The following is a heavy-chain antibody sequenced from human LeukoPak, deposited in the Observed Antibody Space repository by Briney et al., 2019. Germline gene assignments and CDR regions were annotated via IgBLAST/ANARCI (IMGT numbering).Heavy chain of an antibody. V-gene: IGHV4-39*01. CDR2: IYYSGST. D-gene: IGHD1-1*01. J-gene: IGHJ3*02. CDR3: AGNWNDHDAFDI. Sequence: SETLSLTCTVSGGSISSSSYYWGWIRQPPGKGLEWIGSIYYSGSTYYNPSLKSRVTISVDTSKNQFSLKLSSVTAADTAVYYCAGNWNDHDAFDIWGQGTMVTVSS. CDR1: GGSISSSSYY.